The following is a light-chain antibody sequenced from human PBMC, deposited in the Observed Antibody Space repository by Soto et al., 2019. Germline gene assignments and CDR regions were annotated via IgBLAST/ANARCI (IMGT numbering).Light chain of an antibody. J-gene: IGKJ1*01. CDR3: QQYNNWPPGT. CDR2: DAS. CDR1: QSVSTK. V-gene: IGKV3-15*01. Sequence: EIVMTQSPVTLSVSPGERATLSCRASQSVSTKLAWYQQKPGQAPRLLIYDASTRATGIPARFSGSGSGTEFTLTISSLQPEDFAVYYYQQYNNWPPGTFGQGTKVDIK.